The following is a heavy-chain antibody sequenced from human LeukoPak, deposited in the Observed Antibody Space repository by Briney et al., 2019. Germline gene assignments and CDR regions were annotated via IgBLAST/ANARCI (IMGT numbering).Heavy chain of an antibody. CDR3: ARSETLAVAGTRRFDP. J-gene: IGHJ5*02. CDR1: GGSINSYY. V-gene: IGHV4-59*08. CDR2: IYYNGSP. D-gene: IGHD6-19*01. Sequence: PSETLSLTCAVSGGSINSYYWNWIRQSPGKGLEWIGYIYYNGSPKYNPSLKSRVIISVDTSKNQFSLKLNSVTAADTAVYYCARSETLAVAGTRRFDPWGQGTLVTVS.